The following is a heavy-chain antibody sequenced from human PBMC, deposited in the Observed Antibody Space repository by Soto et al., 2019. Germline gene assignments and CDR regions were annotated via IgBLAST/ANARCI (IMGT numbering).Heavy chain of an antibody. V-gene: IGHV3-30*04. D-gene: IGHD2-21*01. Sequence: QVQLVESGGGVVQPGRSLRLSCVVSGLNVRNYVMYWVRQAPGKGLEWVAVTSSDGTKEHHSDSVQGRFTISRDNSKNTVYLQMSSLRDDDTALYYFASSYCAGENCERRGAYDIWGQGTMDTVSS. J-gene: IGHJ3*02. CDR1: GLNVRNYV. CDR3: ASSYCAGENCERRGAYDI. CDR2: TSSDGTKE.